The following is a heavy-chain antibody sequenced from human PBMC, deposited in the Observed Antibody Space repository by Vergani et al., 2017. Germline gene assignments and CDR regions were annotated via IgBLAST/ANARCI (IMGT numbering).Heavy chain of an antibody. V-gene: IGHV4-39*01. CDR3: ARHGSEYYYDSRTENGGFDY. CDR1: GGSISSSSYY. J-gene: IGHJ4*02. CDR2: IYYSGST. D-gene: IGHD3-22*01. Sequence: QVQLQESGPGLVKPSETLSLTCTVSGGSISSSSYYWGWIRQPPGKGLEWIGSIYYSGSTYYNPSLKSRVTISVDTSKNQFSLKLSSVTAADTAVYYCARHGSEYYYDSRTENGGFDYWGQGTLVTVSS.